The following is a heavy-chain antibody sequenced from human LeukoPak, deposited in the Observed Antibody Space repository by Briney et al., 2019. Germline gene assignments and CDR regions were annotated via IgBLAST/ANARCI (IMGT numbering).Heavy chain of an antibody. CDR3: ARDTQNTAMVTEVYWYFDL. D-gene: IGHD5-18*01. V-gene: IGHV3-64*01. Sequence: PGGSLRLSCAASGFTFSSYAMHWVRQAPGKGLEYVSAISSNGGSTYYANSVKGRFTISRDNSKNSLYLQMNSLRAEDTAVYYCARDTQNTAMVTEVYWYFDLWGRGTLVTVSS. CDR2: ISSNGGST. J-gene: IGHJ2*01. CDR1: GFTFSSYA.